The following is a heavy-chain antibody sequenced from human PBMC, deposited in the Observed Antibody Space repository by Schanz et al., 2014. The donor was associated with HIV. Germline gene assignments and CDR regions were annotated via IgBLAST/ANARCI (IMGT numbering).Heavy chain of an antibody. D-gene: IGHD2-21*01. J-gene: IGHJ3*01. CDR2: VNPESGNT. Sequence: QVQLVPSGPEVKKPGASVRVSCETSGYTFFDYDINWVRQAPGQGLEWMGWVNPESGNTGMADKFLGRLSLTRFTSTGTAYMELSSLRSDDTAVYYCARGGYYRGVGDYYVTTFDYWGRGTKVTVSS. CDR1: GYTFFDYD. V-gene: IGHV1-8*02. CDR3: ARGGYYRGVGDYYVTTFDY.